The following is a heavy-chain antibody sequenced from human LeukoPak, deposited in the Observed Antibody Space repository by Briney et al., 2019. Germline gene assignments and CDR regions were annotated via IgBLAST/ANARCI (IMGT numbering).Heavy chain of an antibody. CDR3: ARAPSYDYGMDV. Sequence: GGSLRLSCAASGFTVSSNYMNWVRQAPGKGLEWVSVIYSGGITYSADSVKGRFTISRDKSKNTVYLQMNSLRAEDTAVYYCARAPSYDYGMDVWGPGTMVTVSS. CDR1: GFTVSSNY. J-gene: IGHJ6*02. CDR2: IYSGGIT. V-gene: IGHV3-53*01. D-gene: IGHD2/OR15-2a*01.